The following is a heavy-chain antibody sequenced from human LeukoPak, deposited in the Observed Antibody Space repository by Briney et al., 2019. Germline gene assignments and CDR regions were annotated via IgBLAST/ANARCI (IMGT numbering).Heavy chain of an antibody. J-gene: IGHJ6*03. CDR2: IYTSGST. Sequence: SQTLSLTCTVSGGSISSGSYYWSWIRQPAGKGLEWIGRIYTSGSTNYNPSLKSRVTISVDTSKNQFSLRLSSVTAADTAVYYCARGQRFLEWLIRPYYYMDVWGKGTTVTVSS. CDR1: GGSISSGSYY. D-gene: IGHD3-3*01. CDR3: ARGQRFLEWLIRPYYYMDV. V-gene: IGHV4-61*02.